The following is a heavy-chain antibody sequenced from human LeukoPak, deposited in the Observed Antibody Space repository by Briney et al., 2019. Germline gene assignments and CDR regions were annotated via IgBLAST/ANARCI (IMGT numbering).Heavy chain of an antibody. Sequence: GGSLRLSCAASGFTVSNDYMSWVRQAPGKGLQWVSVIHSGGSTYYADSVKGRFTISRDNSKNTLYLQMNSLRAEDTAVYYCAKGTTVTTYNFDYWGQGTLVTVSS. J-gene: IGHJ4*02. CDR3: AKGTTVTTYNFDY. CDR1: GFTVSNDY. D-gene: IGHD4-17*01. CDR2: IHSGGST. V-gene: IGHV3-53*01.